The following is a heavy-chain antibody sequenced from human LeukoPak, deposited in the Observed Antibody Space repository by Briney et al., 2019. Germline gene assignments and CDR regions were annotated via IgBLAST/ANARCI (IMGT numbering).Heavy chain of an antibody. Sequence: SETLSLTCTVSGGSISSYYWSWIRQPPGKGLEWIGYIYYSGSTNYNPSLKSRVTISVDTSKNQFSLKLSSVTAAYTAVYYCASTGSDYSFDYWGQGTLVTVSS. CDR2: IYYSGST. CDR3: ASTGSDYSFDY. D-gene: IGHD4-11*01. J-gene: IGHJ4*02. V-gene: IGHV4-59*01. CDR1: GGSISSYY.